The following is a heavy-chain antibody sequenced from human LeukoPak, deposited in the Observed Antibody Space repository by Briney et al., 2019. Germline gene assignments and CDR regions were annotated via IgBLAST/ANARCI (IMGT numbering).Heavy chain of an antibody. V-gene: IGHV4-39*07. CDR3: ARDSIRVQTVTTP. Sequence: PSETLSLTCTVSGGSITISNYYWAWIRQPPGKGLEWIGSTYYTGTTYYNPSLKSRVTILVDTSKNHFSLELNSVTAADTALYFCARDSIRVQTVTTPWGQGTLVTVSS. D-gene: IGHD1-1*01. CDR1: GGSITISNYY. CDR2: TYYTGTT. J-gene: IGHJ5*02.